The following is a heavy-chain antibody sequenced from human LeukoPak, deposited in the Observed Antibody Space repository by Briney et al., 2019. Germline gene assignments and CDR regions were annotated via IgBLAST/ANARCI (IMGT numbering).Heavy chain of an antibody. CDR1: GGTFSSYA. CDR2: IIPIFGTA. J-gene: IGHJ6*03. CDR3: AREALLAAVRYYYYYMDV. Sequence: ASVKVSCKASGGTFSSYAISWVRQAPGQGLEWMGGIIPIFGTANYAQKFQGRVTITADESTSTAYMELSSLRSDDTAAYYCAREALLAAVRYYYYYMDVWGKGTTVTVSS. V-gene: IGHV1-69*13. D-gene: IGHD6-13*01.